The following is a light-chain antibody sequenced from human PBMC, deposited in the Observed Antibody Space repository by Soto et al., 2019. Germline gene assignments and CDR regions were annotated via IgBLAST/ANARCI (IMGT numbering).Light chain of an antibody. CDR1: STDVGGYNY. V-gene: IGLV2-14*01. CDR3: SSYRSRSTPFV. Sequence: QSVLTQPASVSGSPGQSITISCTGTSTDVGGYNYVSWFQQHPGKAPKLMIYEVSNRPSGVSNRFSVSKSGNTASLTISGLQAEDEADYYCSSYRSRSTPFVFGTGTKVTVL. J-gene: IGLJ1*01. CDR2: EVS.